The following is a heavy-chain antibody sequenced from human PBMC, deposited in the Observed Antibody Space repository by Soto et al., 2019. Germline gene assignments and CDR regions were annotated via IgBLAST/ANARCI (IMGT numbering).Heavy chain of an antibody. J-gene: IGHJ5*02. CDR3: ASDGDDEANFDP. CDR2: INGYNGYT. CDR1: GYTFTNYG. Sequence: QVQLMQSGAEVKKPGASVKVSCKASGYTFTNYGISWVRQAPGQGLEWMGWINGYNGYTNYAQKFQGRVTMATDTSTSTADMELRSLRSDDMAVYYCASDGDDEANFDPWGQGNLVTVSS. V-gene: IGHV1-18*03. D-gene: IGHD4-17*01.